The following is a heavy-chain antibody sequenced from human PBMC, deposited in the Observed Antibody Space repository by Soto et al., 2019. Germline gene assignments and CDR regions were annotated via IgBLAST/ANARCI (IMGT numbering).Heavy chain of an antibody. CDR3: ARDDYCISTSCYDEGLGGMDV. D-gene: IGHD2-2*01. V-gene: IGHV1-18*01. J-gene: IGHJ6*02. CDR1: GYTFTSYG. CDR2: ISAYNGNT. Sequence: QVQLVQSGAEVKKPGASVKVSCKASGYTFTSYGISWVRQAPGQGLEWMGWISAYNGNTNYAQKLQGRVTMTTDTSTSTAYMELRSLRSDDTAVYYCARDDYCISTSCYDEGLGGMDVWGQGTTVTVSS.